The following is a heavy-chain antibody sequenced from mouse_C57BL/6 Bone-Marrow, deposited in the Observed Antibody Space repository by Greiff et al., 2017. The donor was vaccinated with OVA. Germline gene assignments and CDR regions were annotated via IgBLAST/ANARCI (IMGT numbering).Heavy chain of an antibody. CDR3: ARWVTTVVATWRYYAMDY. CDR1: GYTFTSYW. D-gene: IGHD1-1*01. J-gene: IGHJ4*01. V-gene: IGHV1-55*01. CDR2: SYHGSGST. Sequence: QVQLQQPGAELVKPGASVKMSCKASGYTFTSYWITWVKQRPGQGLEWIGDSYHGSGSTKYNEKCKSKATLTVDTSSSTAYMQLSSLTSEESAVYYCARWVTTVVATWRYYAMDYWGQGTSVTVSS.